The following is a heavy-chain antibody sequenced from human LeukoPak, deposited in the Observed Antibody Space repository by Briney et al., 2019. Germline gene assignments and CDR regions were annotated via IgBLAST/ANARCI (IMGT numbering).Heavy chain of an antibody. V-gene: IGHV4-4*07. CDR1: GGSISTYY. J-gene: IGHJ6*03. Sequence: SETLSLTCTVSGGSISTYYWSWIRQPAGKGLEWIGRIYTSGSTNYNPSLKSRVTMSVDTSKNQFSLKLSSVTAADTAVYYCARDLLLWFGELQSYYYMDVWGKGTTVTISS. CDR3: ARDLLLWFGELQSYYYMDV. CDR2: IYTSGST. D-gene: IGHD3-10*01.